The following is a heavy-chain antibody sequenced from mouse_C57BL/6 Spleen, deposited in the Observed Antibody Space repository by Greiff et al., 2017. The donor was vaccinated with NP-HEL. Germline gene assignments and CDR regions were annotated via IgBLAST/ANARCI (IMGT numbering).Heavy chain of an antibody. CDR1: GYAFSSSW. CDR2: IYPGDGDT. Sequence: VQLQQSGPELVKPGASVKISCKASGYAFSSSWMNWVKQRPGKGLEWIGRIYPGDGDTNYNGKFKGKATLTADKSSSTAYMQLSSLTSEDSAVYFCARANYYVSSFWYFDVWGTGTTVTVSS. J-gene: IGHJ1*03. V-gene: IGHV1-82*01. D-gene: IGHD1-1*01. CDR3: ARANYYVSSFWYFDV.